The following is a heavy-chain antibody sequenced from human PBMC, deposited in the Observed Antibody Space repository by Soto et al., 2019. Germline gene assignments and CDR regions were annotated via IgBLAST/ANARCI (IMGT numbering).Heavy chain of an antibody. V-gene: IGHV1-18*01. CDR3: ARRERPPPTKSSSSPGELDY. CDR1: GYTLTSYG. J-gene: IGHJ4*02. Sequence: QVQLVQSGAEVKKPGASVKVSCKASGYTLTSYGISWVRQAPGQGLEWMGWISAYNGNTNYAQMLQGRVHMTTDTSTSTAYMALRSLRSDDTAVYYCARRERPPPTKSSSSPGELDYWGQGTLVTVSS. D-gene: IGHD6-13*01. CDR2: ISAYNGNT.